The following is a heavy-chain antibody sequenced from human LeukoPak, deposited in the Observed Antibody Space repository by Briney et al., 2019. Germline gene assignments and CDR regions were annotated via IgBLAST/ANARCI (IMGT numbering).Heavy chain of an antibody. CDR2: ISGSGGST. V-gene: IGHV3-23*01. CDR3: AKGWGIDKIVVPAAYDY. Sequence: PGRSLRLSCAASGFTFSSYGMHWVRQAPGKGLEWVSAISGSGGSTYYADSVKGRFTISRDNSKNTLYLQMNSLRAEDTAVYYCAKGWGIDKIVVPAAYDYWGQGTLVTVSS. D-gene: IGHD2-2*01. J-gene: IGHJ4*02. CDR1: GFTFSSYG.